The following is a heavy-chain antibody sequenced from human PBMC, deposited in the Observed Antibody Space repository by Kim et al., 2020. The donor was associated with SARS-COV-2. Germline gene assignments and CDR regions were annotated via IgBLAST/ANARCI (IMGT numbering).Heavy chain of an antibody. D-gene: IGHD6-19*01. V-gene: IGHV3-30*13. J-gene: IGHJ4*02. CDR2: K. CDR3: ARGTGGWEIDY. Sequence: KYQRESVKGRITNTRDNTKNRLYLQMNSLGAEDTAVYYCARGTGGWEIDYWGQGTLVTVSS.